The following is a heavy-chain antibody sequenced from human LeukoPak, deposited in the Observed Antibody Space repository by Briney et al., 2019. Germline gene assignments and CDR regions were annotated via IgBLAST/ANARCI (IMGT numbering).Heavy chain of an antibody. J-gene: IGHJ4*02. CDR1: GFTFSSYW. D-gene: IGHD3-16*01. CDR2: IKADGGDK. CDR3: ARGGLWGGDY. V-gene: IGHV3-7*01. Sequence: GGSLRLSCAASGFTFSSYWMTWVRQAPGRGLEWVATIKADGGDKYYVNSVKGRFTISRDNAKNSLSLQMDSLRAEDRAVYSCARGGLWGGDYWGQGTLVTVSS.